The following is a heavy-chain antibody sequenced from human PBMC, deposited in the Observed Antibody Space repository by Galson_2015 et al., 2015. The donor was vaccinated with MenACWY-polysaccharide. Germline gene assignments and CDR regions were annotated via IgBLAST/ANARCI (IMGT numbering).Heavy chain of an antibody. Sequence: PALVKPTQTLSLTCTFSGFSVTATGVGVGWIRQPPGKAPEWLAHIYWDGGKRFSPSLGARLTITKATSRDQVVLTMTDMDPVDTATYYCVRLLGGVSFDSWGQGTL. J-gene: IGHJ4*02. CDR2: IYWDGGK. V-gene: IGHV2-5*02. D-gene: IGHD1-26*01. CDR1: GFSVTATGVG. CDR3: VRLLGGVSFDS.